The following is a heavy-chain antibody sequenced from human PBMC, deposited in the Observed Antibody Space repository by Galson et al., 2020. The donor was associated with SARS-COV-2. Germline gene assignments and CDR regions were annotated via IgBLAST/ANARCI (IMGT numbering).Heavy chain of an antibody. J-gene: IGHJ1*01. Sequence: GESLKISCAASGFTFSNFAMGWVRQAPGKGLAWVSLLNHIGDSTYYADSVKGRFTISRDNSKNTLYLQMNSLRGDDTAVYFCAKEGGTGWATDYFQHWGQGTLVTVSS. CDR3: AKEGGTGWATDYFQH. V-gene: IGHV3-23*01. D-gene: IGHD6-19*01. CDR2: LNHIGDST. CDR1: GFTFSNFA.